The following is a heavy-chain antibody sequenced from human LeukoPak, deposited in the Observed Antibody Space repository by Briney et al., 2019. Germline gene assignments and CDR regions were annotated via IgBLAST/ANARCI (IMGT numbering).Heavy chain of an antibody. D-gene: IGHD5-12*01. CDR1: GFTVSSNY. CDR2: ITSGGNT. V-gene: IGHV3-53*01. J-gene: IGHJ4*02. CDR3: ARGRGYRDYDRPLDY. Sequence: PGGSLRLSCVPSGFTVSSNYMNWVRQAPGKGLEWVSVITSGGNTYYADSVKGRFTTSRDNSKNTLYVQMNSLRAEDTAIYYCARGRGYRDYDRPLDYWGQGTLVTVSS.